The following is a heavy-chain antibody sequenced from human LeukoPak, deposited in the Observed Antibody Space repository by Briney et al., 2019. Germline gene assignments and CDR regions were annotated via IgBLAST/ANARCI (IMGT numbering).Heavy chain of an antibody. Sequence: ASVKVSCKSSVYTFTGYYMHWVRQARGQGREWMGWHNPNSCGTNYAQKFQDRLTMTSDTSISTAYIELSRLRSDDTAAYYCARAGAYYYDSSGYSHYGMDVWGQGTTVTVSS. V-gene: IGHV1-2*02. J-gene: IGHJ6*02. D-gene: IGHD3-22*01. CDR2: HNPNSCGT. CDR3: ARAGAYYYDSSGYSHYGMDV. CDR1: VYTFTGYY.